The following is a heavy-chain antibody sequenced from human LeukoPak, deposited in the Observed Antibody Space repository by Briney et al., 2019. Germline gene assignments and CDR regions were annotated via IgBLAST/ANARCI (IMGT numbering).Heavy chain of an antibody. Sequence: SETLSLTCTVSGGSISGSSYYWGWVRQSPGKGLKWIGKICYKGKTSYSSYVQSRLTIAVDTSKHQFSLRLSSVTAADTALYYCSRLFDSWGQGILVPVSS. J-gene: IGHJ4*02. V-gene: IGHV4-39*01. CDR3: SRLFDS. CDR1: GGSISGSSYY. CDR2: ICYKGKT.